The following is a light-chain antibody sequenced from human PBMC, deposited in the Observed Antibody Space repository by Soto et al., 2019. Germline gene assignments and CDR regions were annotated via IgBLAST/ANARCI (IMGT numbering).Light chain of an antibody. CDR1: QDISNY. CDR3: QQYDNLSPIT. V-gene: IGKV1-33*01. CDR2: DAS. J-gene: IGKJ5*01. Sequence: DIQMTQSPSSLSASVGDRVTITCQASQDISNYLNWYQQKPGKAPKLLIYDASNLETGVPSRFSGSGSGTDLTFTISSLQPEDIATYYCQQYDNLSPITFGQGTRLEIK.